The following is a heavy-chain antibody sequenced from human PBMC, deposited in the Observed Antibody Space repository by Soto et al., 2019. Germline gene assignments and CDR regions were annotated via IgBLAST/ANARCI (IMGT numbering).Heavy chain of an antibody. CDR1: GFTVSNYG. Sequence: QVQLVESGGGVVQPGQSLRLSCAASGFTVSNYGMHWVRQAPGKGLEWVAVIWKGGNNKYYTDSVKGRFTISRDNSKNTLELQKSSLRGEDKAVYYCARGKAWKEDAFDYWGQGTMVTVSS. CDR2: IWKGGNNK. V-gene: IGHV3-33*01. CDR3: ARGKAWKEDAFDY. D-gene: IGHD1-1*01. J-gene: IGHJ3*01.